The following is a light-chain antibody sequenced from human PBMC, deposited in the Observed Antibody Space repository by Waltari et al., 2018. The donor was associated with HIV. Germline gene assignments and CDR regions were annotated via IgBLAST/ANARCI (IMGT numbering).Light chain of an antibody. Sequence: QSVLTQPPSVSGAPGPRVTISCTGSRSNIGAGFDVHWYQQLPGTAPKLLIYDNTNRPSGVPDRFSGSRSGSSASLAITGLQAEDEADYYCQSFDSSLSGYVFGTGTKVTVL. CDR3: QSFDSSLSGYV. V-gene: IGLV1-40*01. J-gene: IGLJ1*01. CDR2: DNT. CDR1: RSNIGAGFD.